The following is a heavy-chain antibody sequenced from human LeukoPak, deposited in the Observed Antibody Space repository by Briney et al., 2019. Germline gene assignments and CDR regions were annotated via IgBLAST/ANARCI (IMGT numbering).Heavy chain of an antibody. CDR3: AKQGIYYYGSGSPTDSVV. D-gene: IGHD3-10*01. V-gene: IGHV3-30*02. J-gene: IGHJ4*02. CDR1: GFTFSSYG. CDR2: IRYDGSNK. Sequence: GGSLRLSCAASGFTFSSYGMHWVRQAQGKGLEWVAFIRYDGSNKYYADSVKGRFTISRDNSKNTLYLQMNSLRAEDTAVYYCAKQGIYYYGSGSPTDSVVWGQGTLVTVSS.